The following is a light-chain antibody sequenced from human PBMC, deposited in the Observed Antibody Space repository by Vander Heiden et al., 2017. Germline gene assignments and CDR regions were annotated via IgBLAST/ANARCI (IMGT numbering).Light chain of an antibody. Sequence: FMLTQPHTVSKAPRKTVTISCTRSSGSIASNYVQWYQQRPGSSPTTVIYEDHQRPSGVPDRFSGSIDSSSKSASLTISGLKTEDEADYYCQSYDSSNLWVFGGGTKLTVL. CDR1: SGSIASNY. CDR3: QSYDSSNLWV. V-gene: IGLV6-57*01. J-gene: IGLJ3*02. CDR2: EDH.